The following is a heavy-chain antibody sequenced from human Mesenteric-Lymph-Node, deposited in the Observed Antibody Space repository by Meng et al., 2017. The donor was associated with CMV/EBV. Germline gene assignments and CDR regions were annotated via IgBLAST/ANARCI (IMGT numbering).Heavy chain of an antibody. V-gene: IGHV3-21*01. CDR1: GFTFSSYS. CDR3: ARVGWGNFGGDCYYFDY. J-gene: IGHJ4*02. Sequence: GESLKISCAASGFTFSSYSMNWVRQAPGKGLEWVSSISSSSSYIYYADSVKGRFTISRDNAKNSLYLQMNSLRAEDTAVYYCARVGWGNFGGDCYYFDYWGQGTLVTVSS. D-gene: IGHD2-21*01. CDR2: ISSSSSYI.